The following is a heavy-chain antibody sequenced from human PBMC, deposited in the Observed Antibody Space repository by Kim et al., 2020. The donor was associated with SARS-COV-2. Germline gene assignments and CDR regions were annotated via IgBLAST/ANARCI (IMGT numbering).Heavy chain of an antibody. D-gene: IGHD3-3*01. Sequence: GGSLRLSCAGSRLTFSTYTMNWVRQAPGRGLEWISYITIKSDTIHYADSVKGRFTVSRDNAKNSLYLQKNTVRDEDTAVYYCARVRDSAFDIWGQGTMV. J-gene: IGHJ3*02. CDR2: ITIKSDTI. V-gene: IGHV3-48*02. CDR3: ARVRDSAFDI. CDR1: RLTFSTYT.